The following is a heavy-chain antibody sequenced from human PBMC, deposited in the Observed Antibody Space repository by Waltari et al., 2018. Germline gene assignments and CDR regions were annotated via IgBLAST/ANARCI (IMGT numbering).Heavy chain of an antibody. V-gene: IGHV3-23*01. CDR2: ISGSGGST. CDR1: GFPFSSYA. D-gene: IGHD6-19*01. CDR3: AKSGGQWLVIAYFDY. Sequence: EVQLLESGGGLVQPGGSLRLSCAASGFPFSSYAMSWVRQAPGKGLEWVSAISGSGGSTYYADSVKGRFTISRDNSKNTLYLQMNSLRAEDTAVYYCAKSGGQWLVIAYFDYWGQGTLVTVSS. J-gene: IGHJ4*02.